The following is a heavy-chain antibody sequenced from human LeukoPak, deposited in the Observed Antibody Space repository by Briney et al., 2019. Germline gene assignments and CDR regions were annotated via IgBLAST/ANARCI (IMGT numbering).Heavy chain of an antibody. J-gene: IGHJ4*02. CDR2: ISGDGGST. CDR3: AKDKILGSGSYMFDY. D-gene: IGHD3-10*01. CDR1: GFTFDDYA. Sequence: PGGSLRHSCAASGFTFDDYAMHWVRQAPGKGLEWVSLISGDGGSTYYADSVKGRFTISRDNSKNSLYLQMNSLRTEDTALYYCAKDKILGSGSYMFDYWGQGTLVTVSS. V-gene: IGHV3-43*02.